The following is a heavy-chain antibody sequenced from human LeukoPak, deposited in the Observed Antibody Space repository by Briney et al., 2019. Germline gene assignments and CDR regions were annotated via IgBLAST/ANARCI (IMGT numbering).Heavy chain of an antibody. CDR1: GYXXXXXW. CDR2: IYPRASDS. J-gene: IGHJ4*02. Sequence: WKXXGYXXXXXWIGXXXXMPXXGXEWMGIIYPRASDSRYSPSFQGQVTISVDKSISTAYLQWSSLKASDTAMYYCARPSLTTVDYWGQRTLVTVSS. D-gene: IGHD4-11*01. V-gene: IGHV5-51*01. CDR3: ARPSLTTVDY.